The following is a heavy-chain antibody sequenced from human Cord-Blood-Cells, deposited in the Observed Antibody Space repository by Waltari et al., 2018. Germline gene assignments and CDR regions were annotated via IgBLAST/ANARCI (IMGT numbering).Heavy chain of an antibody. CDR1: GYTFTSYA. Sequence: QVQLVQSGAEVKKPGASVKVSCKASGYTFTSYAMHWVRQAPGQRLEWMGWINAGNGNTKYSPKFQGRVTITRDTSASTAYMELSSLRSEDTAVYYCARDRGSSYYFDYWGQGTLVTVSS. CDR2: INAGNGNT. J-gene: IGHJ4*02. V-gene: IGHV1-3*01. CDR3: ARDRGSSYYFDY. D-gene: IGHD6-6*01.